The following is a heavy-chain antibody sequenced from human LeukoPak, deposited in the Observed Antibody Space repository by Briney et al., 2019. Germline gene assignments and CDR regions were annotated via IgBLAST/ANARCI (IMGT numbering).Heavy chain of an antibody. J-gene: IGHJ4*02. V-gene: IGHV3-7*01. CDR3: SIYLSRAFDY. CDR1: GFTFSNNW. D-gene: IGHD3-16*02. CDR2: INHDGIHT. Sequence: GGSLRLSCVASGFTFSNNWLAWVRQAPGKGPDLVAHINHDGIHTGYVDSVKGRFTISRDNSKNPLYLQLNSLRAEDPAMYYLSIYLSRAFDYWGQGSLITVSS.